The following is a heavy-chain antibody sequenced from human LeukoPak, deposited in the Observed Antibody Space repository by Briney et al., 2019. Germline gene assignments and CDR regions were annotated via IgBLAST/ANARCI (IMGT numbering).Heavy chain of an antibody. V-gene: IGHV5-51*01. J-gene: IGHJ5*02. CDR1: GSSFTSYW. D-gene: IGHD3-3*01. CDR3: AGRGGFLEWLLPDNWFCP. CDR2: IYPGDSDT. Sequence: GESRKISCKGSGSSFTSYWIGWVRQMPGKGLEWMGIIYPGDSDTRYSPSFQGQVTISADTSISTAYLQWSSLKASDTAMYYCAGRGGFLEWLLPDNWFCPWGRGTLVTVSS.